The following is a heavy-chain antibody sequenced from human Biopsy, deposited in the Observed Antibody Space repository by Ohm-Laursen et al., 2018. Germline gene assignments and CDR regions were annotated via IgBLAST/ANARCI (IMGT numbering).Heavy chain of an antibody. CDR1: GDSVTKYY. V-gene: IGHV4-59*02. D-gene: IGHD4-23*01. Sequence: TLSLTCTVSGDSVTKYYWSWIRQPPGKGLEWIGHIYYSVMTNYNPSLKSRATISVDTSRNQFSLTLSSVTAADTAVYSCARDSGILNCGNFKYCHCYGMDVWGQGTKVTVSS. CDR3: ARDSGILNCGNFKYCHCYGMDV. CDR2: IYYSVMT. J-gene: IGHJ6*02.